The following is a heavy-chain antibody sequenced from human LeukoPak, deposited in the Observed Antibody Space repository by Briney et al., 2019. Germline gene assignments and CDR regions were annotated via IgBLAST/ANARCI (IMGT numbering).Heavy chain of an antibody. CDR3: AREAVSWSYDSSGRPFDY. D-gene: IGHD3-22*01. CDR2: IYYSGST. V-gene: IGHV4-39*07. Sequence: SETLSLTCTVSGGSISSSSYYWGWIRQPPGKGLEWIGNIYYSGSTYYNPSLKSRVTISIDTSKNQFSLNLSSVTAADTAVYYCAREAVSWSYDSSGRPFDYWGQGTLVTVSS. J-gene: IGHJ4*02. CDR1: GGSISSSSYY.